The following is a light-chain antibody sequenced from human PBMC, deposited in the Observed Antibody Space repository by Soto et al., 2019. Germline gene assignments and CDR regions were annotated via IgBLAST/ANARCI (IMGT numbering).Light chain of an antibody. V-gene: IGLV1-44*01. J-gene: IGLJ1*01. CDR3: AAWDDSLNEYV. CDR2: GNN. CDR1: SSNIGRNS. Sequence: QSVLTQPPSVSGSPGQRVTITCSGSSSNIGRNSVNWYQHLPGTAPKLLTHGNNHRPSGVPDRFPGSKSGTSASLAISGLQPEDEADYCCAAWDDSLNEYVFGDGTKVTVL.